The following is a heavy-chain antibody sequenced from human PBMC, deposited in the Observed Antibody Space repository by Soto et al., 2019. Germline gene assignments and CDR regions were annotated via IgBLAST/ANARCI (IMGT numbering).Heavy chain of an antibody. CDR3: ARSPRDYTYYDFWSGSGYYYYGMDV. CDR2: ISAYNGNT. J-gene: IGHJ6*02. Sequence: ASVKVSCKASGYTFTSYGISWVRQAPGQGLEWMGWISAYNGNTNYAQKLQGRVTMTTDTSTSTAYMELRSLRSDDTAVYYCARSPRDYTYYDFWSGSGYYYYGMDVWGQGTTVTV. V-gene: IGHV1-18*01. CDR1: GYTFTSYG. D-gene: IGHD3-3*01.